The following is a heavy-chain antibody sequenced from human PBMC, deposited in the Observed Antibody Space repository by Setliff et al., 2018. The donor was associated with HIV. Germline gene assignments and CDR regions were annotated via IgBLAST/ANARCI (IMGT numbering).Heavy chain of an antibody. J-gene: IGHJ4*02. V-gene: IGHV3-48*01. CDR2: ISSSSSTI. Sequence: GGSLRLSCAASGFALSSHSMSWVRQAPGKGLEWISYISSSSSTIYYADSVKGRFTISRDNAKNSLFLQMNSLRAEDTAVYYCARGSRDGYRLPFGYWGQGTLVTVSS. CDR3: ARGSRDGYRLPFGY. CDR1: GFALSSHS. D-gene: IGHD5-12*01.